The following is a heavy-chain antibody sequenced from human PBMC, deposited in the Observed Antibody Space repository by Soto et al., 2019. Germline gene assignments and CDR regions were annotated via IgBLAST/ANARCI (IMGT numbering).Heavy chain of an antibody. CDR2: ISAHNGNT. D-gene: IGHD4-17*01. V-gene: IGHV1-18*01. CDR1: GYTFTSYG. J-gene: IGHJ4*02. Sequence: QVHLVQSGAEVKKPGASVKVSCKASGYTFTSYGITWVRQAPGQGLEWMGWISAHNGNTDYAQKSQGRVIVTRDTSTSTVYMELSSLRSDDTAVYYCARGTYGDYWGQGALVTVSS. CDR3: ARGTYGDY.